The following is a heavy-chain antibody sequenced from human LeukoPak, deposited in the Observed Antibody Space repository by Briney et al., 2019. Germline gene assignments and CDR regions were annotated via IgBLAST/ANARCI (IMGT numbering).Heavy chain of an antibody. D-gene: IGHD3-10*01. CDR3: ARNSFYGSGSYLPKLDAFDI. CDR2: IYYSGST. Sequence: SETLSLTCAVYGGSFSGYYWSWIRQPPGKGLEWIGSIYYSGSTYYNPSLKSRVTISVDTSKNQFSLKLSSVTAADTAVYYCARNSFYGSGSYLPKLDAFDIWGQGTMVTVSS. CDR1: GGSFSGYY. J-gene: IGHJ3*02. V-gene: IGHV4-34*01.